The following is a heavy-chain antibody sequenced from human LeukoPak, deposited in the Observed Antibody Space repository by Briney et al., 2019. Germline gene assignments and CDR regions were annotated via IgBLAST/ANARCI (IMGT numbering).Heavy chain of an antibody. Sequence: PGGSLRLSCAATGFTFSDYWMAWVRQAPGKGLEWVSYISSSSSTIYYADSVKGRFTISRDNAKNSLYLQMNSLRAEDTAVYYCARDSVWSGYYTGYYYYYMDVWGKGTTVTVSS. CDR2: ISSSSSTI. CDR3: ARDSVWSGYYTGYYYYYMDV. CDR1: GFTFSDYW. V-gene: IGHV3-48*01. J-gene: IGHJ6*03. D-gene: IGHD3-3*01.